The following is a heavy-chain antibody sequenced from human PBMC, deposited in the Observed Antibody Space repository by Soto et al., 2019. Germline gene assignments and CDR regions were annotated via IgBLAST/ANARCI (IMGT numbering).Heavy chain of an antibody. CDR2: ISGSGGST. CDR1: GFTFISYA. D-gene: IGHD3-10*01. CDR3: AKDRSTYYLVPPFDP. Sequence: GGSLRLSCAASGFTFISYAMSWVLQAPWKGLEWVSAISGSGGSTYYADSVKGRFTISRDNSKNTLCLQMNSLRAEDTAVYYCAKDRSTYYLVPPFDPWGQGTLVTVSS. V-gene: IGHV3-23*01. J-gene: IGHJ5*02.